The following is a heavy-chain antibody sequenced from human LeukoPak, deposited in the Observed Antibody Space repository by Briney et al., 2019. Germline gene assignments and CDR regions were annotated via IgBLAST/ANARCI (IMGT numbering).Heavy chain of an antibody. CDR1: GFTFSSYW. V-gene: IGHV4-34*01. Sequence: SGGSLRLSCAASGFTFSSYWMSWIRQPPGKGLEWIGEINHSGSTNYNPSLKSRVTISVDTSKNQFSLKLSSVTAADTAVYYCAREGLRSWGQGTLVTVSS. J-gene: IGHJ4*02. CDR2: INHSGST. CDR3: AREGLRS. D-gene: IGHD4-17*01.